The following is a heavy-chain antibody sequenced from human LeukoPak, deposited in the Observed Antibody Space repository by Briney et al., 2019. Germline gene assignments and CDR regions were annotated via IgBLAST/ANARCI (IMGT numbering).Heavy chain of an antibody. Sequence: GRSLRLSCAASGFTFSSYGMHWVRQAPGKGLEWVAVMWYDGSNKYYADSVKGRFTISRDNSKNTLYLQMNSLRADDTALYYCARHHYYFDHWGQGTLVTVSS. V-gene: IGHV3-33*01. CDR2: MWYDGSNK. J-gene: IGHJ4*02. CDR1: GFTFSSYG. CDR3: ARHHYYFDH.